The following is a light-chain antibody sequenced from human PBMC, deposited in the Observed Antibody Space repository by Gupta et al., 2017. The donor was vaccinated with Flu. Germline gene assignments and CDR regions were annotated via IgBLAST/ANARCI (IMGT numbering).Light chain of an antibody. J-gene: IGKJ4*01. Sequence: DFQMTQSPPTLSASVGDRVTITCRASQNIEHWLAWYQQKPGKAPQLLIYKASKLEGAVPSRFGGSGFGTEFTLTISSLQPDDSAIYYCQNYNYHFGGGTKVEIK. V-gene: IGKV1-5*03. CDR3: QNYNYH. CDR1: QNIEHW. CDR2: KAS.